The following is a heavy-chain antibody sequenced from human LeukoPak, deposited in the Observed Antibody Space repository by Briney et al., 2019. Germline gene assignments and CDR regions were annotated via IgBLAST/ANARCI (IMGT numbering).Heavy chain of an antibody. CDR2: MRYDGSNK. CDR1: GFTFSSYG. Sequence: GGSLRLSCAASGFTFSSYGMHWVRQAPGKGLEWVAFMRYDGSNKYYADSVKGRFTISRDNSKNTQYLQMSSLRAEDTAVYYCAKEGLIAVAGPYYFDYWGQGTLVTVSS. D-gene: IGHD6-19*01. J-gene: IGHJ4*02. CDR3: AKEGLIAVAGPYYFDY. V-gene: IGHV3-30*02.